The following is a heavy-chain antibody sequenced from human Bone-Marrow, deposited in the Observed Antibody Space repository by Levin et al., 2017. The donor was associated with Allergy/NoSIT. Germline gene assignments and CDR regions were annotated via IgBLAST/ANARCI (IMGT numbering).Heavy chain of an antibody. CDR3: PHGRPPLRTRHFDY. J-gene: IGHJ4*02. CDR1: GVALSRPGGG. Sequence: VSGPTLVKPTQTLTLTGSDAGVALSRPGGGGGGGRQSPGKALEWRALIYGDEDKRYSPSLRSRLSITMDTSKNQVFLRMTNMDPVDTATYYCPHGRPPLRTRHFDYWGQGALVNVSS. D-gene: IGHD4-17*01. CDR2: IYGDEDK. V-gene: IGHV2-5*02.